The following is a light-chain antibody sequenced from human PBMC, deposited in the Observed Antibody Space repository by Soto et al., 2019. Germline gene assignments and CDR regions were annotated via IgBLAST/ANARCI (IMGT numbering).Light chain of an antibody. CDR1: SSDVGDYNY. CDR3: ASWDDRLGAVI. J-gene: IGLJ2*01. V-gene: IGLV2-11*01. Sequence: QSALTQPRSVSGSPGQSVTISCTGTSSDVGDYNYVSWYQQHPDKAPKLMIYDVSKRPSGVPDRFSGSKSGNTASLTISGLQAEDEAVYYCASWDDRLGAVIFGGGTKLTVL. CDR2: DVS.